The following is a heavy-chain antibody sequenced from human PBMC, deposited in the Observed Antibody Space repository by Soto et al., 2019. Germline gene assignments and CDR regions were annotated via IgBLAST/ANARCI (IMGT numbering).Heavy chain of an antibody. J-gene: IGHJ4*02. CDR3: ARPPLKYSGSYGNPPYYFDY. CDR1: GFTFSSYS. Sequence: PGGSLRLSCAASGFTFSSYSMNWVRQAPGKGLEWVSYISSSSSDIYYADSVKGRFTISRDNAKSTLFLQMNSLTAEDTAVYYCARPPLKYSGSYGNPPYYFDYWGQAVLVTVSS. CDR2: ISSSSSDI. D-gene: IGHD1-26*01. V-gene: IGHV3-21*05.